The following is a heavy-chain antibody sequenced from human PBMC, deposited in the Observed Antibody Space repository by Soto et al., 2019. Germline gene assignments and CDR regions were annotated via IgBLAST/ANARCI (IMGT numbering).Heavy chain of an antibody. V-gene: IGHV1-24*01. D-gene: IGHD2-8*01. J-gene: IGHJ6*02. CDR1: GYTLTELS. CDR2: INTYDGKT. Sequence: ASVKVSCKVSGYTLTELSMHWVRQAPGKGLEWMGWINTYDGKTNYAQNVQGRVTMTTDTSTSTAYMELRSLRSNDTAIYYCAMVDVYVTPSPQDVWGQGTTVTVSS. CDR3: AMVDVYVTPSPQDV.